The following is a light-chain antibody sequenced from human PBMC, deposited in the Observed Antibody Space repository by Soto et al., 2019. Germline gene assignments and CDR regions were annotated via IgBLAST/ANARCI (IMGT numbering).Light chain of an antibody. J-gene: IGKJ2*01. V-gene: IGKV1-9*01. Sequence: IQLTQSPSSLSASVGDRVTITCRASQAISDSLVWYQQNPGQAPKLLIYAASTLQSGVPSRFSGSGSGTDFTLTISSLHPADFATYYCQQCKSYPYTFGQGTKLEI. CDR1: QAISDS. CDR3: QQCKSYPYT. CDR2: AAS.